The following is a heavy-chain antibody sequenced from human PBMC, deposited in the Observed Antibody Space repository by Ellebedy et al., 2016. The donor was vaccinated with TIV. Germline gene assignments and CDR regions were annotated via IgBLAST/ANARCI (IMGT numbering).Heavy chain of an antibody. CDR1: GDSMTNYY. CDR2: IYYSGST. CDR3: ARLWTGVSTHFDF. J-gene: IGHJ4*02. Sequence: MPGGSLRLSCTVSGDSMTNYYWSWIRQPPGKGLEWIGNIYYSGSTNYNPSLKSRVTMTVDPSKNQFSLKLNSVTAADTALYYCARLWTGVSTHFDFWGQGTLVTVSS. D-gene: IGHD1-1*01. V-gene: IGHV4-59*08.